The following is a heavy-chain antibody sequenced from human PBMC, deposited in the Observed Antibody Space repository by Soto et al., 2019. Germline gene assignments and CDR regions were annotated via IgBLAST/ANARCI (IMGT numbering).Heavy chain of an antibody. CDR1: GGSISSGGDS. CDR2: IYHSGST. J-gene: IGHJ4*02. CDR3: PRGMTTVTTFDY. V-gene: IGHV4-30-2*01. D-gene: IGHD4-4*01. Sequence: SETLCLTCAGCGGSISSGGDSWSGIRQPPGKGLEWIAYIYHSGSTYYNPSLKSRVTISVDRSKNQFSLKLSSVTAADTAVYYCPRGMTTVTTFDYWGQGTLVNVSS.